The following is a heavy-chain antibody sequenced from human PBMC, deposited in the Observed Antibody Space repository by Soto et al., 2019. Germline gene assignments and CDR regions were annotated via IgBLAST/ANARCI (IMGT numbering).Heavy chain of an antibody. J-gene: IGHJ4*02. CDR2: ISGSGGST. CDR3: AKFSMNTIKGVYDY. CDR1: GFTFSSYA. Sequence: GGSLRLSCAASGFTFSSYAMSWVRQAPGKGLEWVSAISGSGGSTYYADSVKGRFTISRDNSKNTPYLQMNSLRAEDTAVYYCAKFSMNTIKGVYDYWGQGTLVTVSS. D-gene: IGHD3-3*01. V-gene: IGHV3-23*01.